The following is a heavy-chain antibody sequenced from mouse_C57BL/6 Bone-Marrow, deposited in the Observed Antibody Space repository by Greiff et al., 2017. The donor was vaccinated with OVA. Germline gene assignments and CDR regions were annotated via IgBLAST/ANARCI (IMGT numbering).Heavy chain of an antibody. D-gene: IGHD1-1*01. Sequence: DVMLVESGGDLVKPGGSLKLSCAASGFTFSSYGMSWVRQTPDKRLEWVATISSGGSYTYYPDSVKGRFTISRDNAKNTLYLQMSSLKSEDTAMYYCAREGYYYGSSPRYFDVWGTGTTVTVSS. CDR2: ISSGGSYT. J-gene: IGHJ1*03. CDR3: AREGYYYGSSPRYFDV. V-gene: IGHV5-6*02. CDR1: GFTFSSYG.